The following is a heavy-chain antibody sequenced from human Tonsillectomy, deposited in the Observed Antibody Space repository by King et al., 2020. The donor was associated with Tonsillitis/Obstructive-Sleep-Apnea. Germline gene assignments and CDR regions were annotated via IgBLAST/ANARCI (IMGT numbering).Heavy chain of an antibody. CDR1: GGSFSDYY. Sequence: VQLQQWGAGLLKPSETLSLTCAVYGGSFSDYYWSWIRQPPGKGLEWIGEINHSGSTNCNPSLKSRVTMSVDTSKNQFSLKLSSVTAADTAVYYCARVSTMIVVVTNHDAFDSWGQGTMVTVSS. D-gene: IGHD3-22*01. CDR2: INHSGST. J-gene: IGHJ3*02. CDR3: ARVSTMIVVVTNHDAFDS. V-gene: IGHV4-34*01.